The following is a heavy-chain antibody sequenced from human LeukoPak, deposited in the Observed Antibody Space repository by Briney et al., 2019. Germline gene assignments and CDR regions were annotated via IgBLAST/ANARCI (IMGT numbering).Heavy chain of an antibody. V-gene: IGHV1-18*01. J-gene: IGHJ5*02. Sequence: ASVKVSCKASGYTFSSYCINWVRQAPGQGLEWMGWISGYNGNTNYAQKLQGRVTMTTDTSTSTAYMELRSLRSDDTAVYYCARDYRGTWQLGQYNWFDPWGQGTLVTVSS. CDR2: ISGYNGNT. D-gene: IGHD6-13*01. CDR3: ARDYRGTWQLGQYNWFDP. CDR1: GYTFSSYC.